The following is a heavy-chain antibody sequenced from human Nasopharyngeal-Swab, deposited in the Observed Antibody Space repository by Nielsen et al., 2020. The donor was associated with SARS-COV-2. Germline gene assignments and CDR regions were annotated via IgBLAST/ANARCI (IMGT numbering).Heavy chain of an antibody. J-gene: IGHJ4*02. CDR3: ARDPGVGSDCTNGVCYTIFDC. CDR2: IIPIFGTA. V-gene: IGHV1-69*13. Sequence: SVKVSCKASGGTFSSYAISWVRQAPGQGLEWMGGIIPIFGTANYAQKFQGRVTITADESTSTAYMELSSLRSEDTAVYYCARDPGVGSDCTNGVCYTIFDCWGQGTLVTVSS. CDR1: GGTFSSYA. D-gene: IGHD2-8*01.